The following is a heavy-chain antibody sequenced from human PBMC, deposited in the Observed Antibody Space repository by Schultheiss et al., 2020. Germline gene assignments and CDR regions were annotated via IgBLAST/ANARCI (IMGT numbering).Heavy chain of an antibody. CDR2: ISYDGSNK. D-gene: IGHD3-22*01. J-gene: IGHJ4*02. CDR1: GLTFSNHA. V-gene: IGHV3-30-3*01. Sequence: GGSLRLSCAASGLTFSNHAMHWVRQAPGKGLEWVAVISYDGSNKYYADSVKGRFTISRDNSKNTLYLQMNSLRAEDTAVYYCARVADYYDSSGQFDSWGQGTLVTVSS. CDR3: ARVADYYDSSGQFDS.